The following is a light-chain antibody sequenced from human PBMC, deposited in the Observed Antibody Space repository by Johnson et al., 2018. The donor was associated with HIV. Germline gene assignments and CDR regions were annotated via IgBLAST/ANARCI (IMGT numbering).Light chain of an antibody. CDR1: SSNIGNNY. J-gene: IGLJ1*01. V-gene: IGLV1-51*01. CDR2: DND. CDR3: GTWDNSLVPVYV. Sequence: QSVLTQPPSVSAAPGQKVTISCSGSSSNIGNNYVSWYQQVPGTAPKLLIYDNDKRHLGIPDRFSGSKSGTSATMGITGLQTGDEADYYCGTWDNSLVPVYVFGTATKVSVL.